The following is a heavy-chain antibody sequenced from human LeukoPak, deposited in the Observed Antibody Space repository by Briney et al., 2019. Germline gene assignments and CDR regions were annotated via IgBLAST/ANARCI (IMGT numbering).Heavy chain of an antibody. CDR3: ARGLGYYDSSGYTYFDY. V-gene: IGHV3-33*01. Sequence: GGSLRLSCEASGFTFSTYGMHWVRQAPGKGLEWVAVIWCDGSNKYYADSVKGRFTISRDNYKNTLDLQMNSLRAEDTAVYYCARGLGYYDSSGYTYFDYWGQGTLVTVSS. D-gene: IGHD3-22*01. J-gene: IGHJ4*02. CDR1: GFTFSTYG. CDR2: IWCDGSNK.